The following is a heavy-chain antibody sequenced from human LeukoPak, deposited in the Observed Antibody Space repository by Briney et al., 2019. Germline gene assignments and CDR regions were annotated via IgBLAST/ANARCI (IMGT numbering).Heavy chain of an antibody. Sequence: ASVKVSCKASGYTFTGYYMHWVRQAPGQGLEWMGWINPNSGGTNYAQKFQGGVTMTRDTSISTAYMDLSRLRSDDTAVYYCARAYYDILTGLNWFDPWGQGTLVTVSS. CDR3: ARAYYDILTGLNWFDP. CDR2: INPNSGGT. J-gene: IGHJ5*02. V-gene: IGHV1-2*02. CDR1: GYTFTGYY. D-gene: IGHD3-9*01.